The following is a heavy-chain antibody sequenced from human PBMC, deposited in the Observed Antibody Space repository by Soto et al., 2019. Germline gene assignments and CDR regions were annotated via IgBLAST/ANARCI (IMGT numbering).Heavy chain of an antibody. CDR3: ARGIAVVVGFNAFDI. V-gene: IGHV5-51*01. Sequence: GESLKISCKGSGYSFTSYWIGWVRQMPGKGLEWMGIIYPGDSDTRYSPSFQGQVTVSADKSISTAYLQWSSLKASDTAMYDCARGIAVVVGFNAFDIWGQGTMVTVSS. J-gene: IGHJ3*02. CDR2: IYPGDSDT. CDR1: GYSFTSYW. D-gene: IGHD6-19*01.